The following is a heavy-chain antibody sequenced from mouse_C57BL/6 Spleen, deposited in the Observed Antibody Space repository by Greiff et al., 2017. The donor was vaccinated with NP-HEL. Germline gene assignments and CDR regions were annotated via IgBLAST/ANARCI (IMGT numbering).Heavy chain of an antibody. D-gene: IGHD2-4*01. Sequence: EVQRVESGPELVKPGASVKISCKASGYSFSDYNMNWVKQSNGKSLEWIGVINPNYGTTSYNQKFKGKATLTVDQSSSTAYMQLNSLTSEDSAVYYCARSDDDYDGRYWYFDVWGTGTTVTVSS. V-gene: IGHV1-39*01. J-gene: IGHJ1*03. CDR2: INPNYGTT. CDR3: ARSDDDYDGRYWYFDV. CDR1: GYSFSDYN.